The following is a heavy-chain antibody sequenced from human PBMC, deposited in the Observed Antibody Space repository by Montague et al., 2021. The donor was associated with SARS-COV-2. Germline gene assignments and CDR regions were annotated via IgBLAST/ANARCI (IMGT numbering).Heavy chain of an antibody. D-gene: IGHD2-21*02. J-gene: IGHJ6*02. CDR1: GGSITSENW. CDR2: THQWGGT. V-gene: IGHV4-4*02. CDR3: ASLGSPAYCGGDCYLRDYGTDV. Sequence: SETLSLTCAVSGGSITSENWWSWVRQPPGKGLEWIAETHQWGGTNYNPSLRSRVTILLDNSKNQFSLILTSVTAADTAVYFCASLGSPAYCGGDCYLRDYGTDVWGQGTRVTVSS.